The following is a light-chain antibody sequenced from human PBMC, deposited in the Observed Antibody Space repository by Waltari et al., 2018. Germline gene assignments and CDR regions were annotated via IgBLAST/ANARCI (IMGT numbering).Light chain of an antibody. Sequence: DVQMTQSPSTLSASVGDRVTITCRASQSVSSWLAWYQQKPGKAPKLLIYSASRLESGVQTRVSGSGTGTEITLTISSLQPDDCATYYSKKNNYKSRTFGEVTKVDIK. CDR2: SAS. CDR3: KKNNYKSRT. J-gene: IGKJ1*01. V-gene: IGKV1-5*03. CDR1: QSVSSW.